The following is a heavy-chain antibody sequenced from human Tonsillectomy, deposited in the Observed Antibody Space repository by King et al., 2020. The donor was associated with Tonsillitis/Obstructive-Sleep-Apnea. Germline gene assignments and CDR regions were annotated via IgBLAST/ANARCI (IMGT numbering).Heavy chain of an antibody. CDR1: GYNFTNYW. D-gene: IGHD3-3*01. CDR3: TRRDRFLEWRGFDF. J-gene: IGHJ4*02. V-gene: IGHV5-51*01. CDR2: IYPGDSAS. Sequence: QLVPSGAEMKKPGASLKIFCKGSGYNFTNYWIAWVRQMPGKGLAWMGIIYPGDSASRYSPSFEGQVTISVDKSINTAYLQWSSLKASDTAMYYCTRRDRFLEWRGFDFWGQGTLVTVSS.